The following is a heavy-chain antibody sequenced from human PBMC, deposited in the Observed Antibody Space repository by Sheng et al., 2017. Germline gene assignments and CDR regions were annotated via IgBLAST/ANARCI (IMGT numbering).Heavy chain of an antibody. CDR2: INSDGSST. CDR3: ARGGNYYDSSEDYYYGMDV. J-gene: IGHJ6*02. CDR1: GFTFSSYW. Sequence: EVQLVESGGGLVQPGGSLRLSCAASGFTFSSYWMHWVRQAPGKGLVWVSRINSDGSSTSYADSVKGRFTISRDNAKNTLYLQMNSLRAEDTAVYYCARGGNYYDSSEDYYYGMDVWGQGTTVTVSS. D-gene: IGHD3-22*01. V-gene: IGHV3-74*01.